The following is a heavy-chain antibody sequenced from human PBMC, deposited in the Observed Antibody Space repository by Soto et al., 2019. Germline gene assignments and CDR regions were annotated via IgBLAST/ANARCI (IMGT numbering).Heavy chain of an antibody. V-gene: IGHV3-48*02. CDR2: ISRSSTGI. CDR3: ARAVTWGLDV. D-gene: IGHD3-10*01. CDR1: GLPFSLYS. J-gene: IGHJ6*02. Sequence: EVQLVESGGGLVQPGGSLRLSCAASGLPFSLYSRSWFRQAQGKGLEWVSYISRSSTGIHYADSVKGRFTISRDDATNSMHLQMNSLRDGDTAVYYCARAVTWGLDVWGQGTTVSISS.